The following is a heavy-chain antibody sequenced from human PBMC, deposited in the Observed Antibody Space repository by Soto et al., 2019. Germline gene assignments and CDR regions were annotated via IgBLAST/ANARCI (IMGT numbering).Heavy chain of an antibody. CDR1: GFTFSNYA. CDR3: ARDYYKYYDSSGYYRSPAY. J-gene: IGHJ4*02. V-gene: IGHV3-30-3*01. Sequence: PGGSLRLSCAPSGFTFSNYAMHWVRQAPGKGLEWVAVISYDGSNKYYADSVKGRFTISRDNSKNTLYLQMNSLRAEDTAVYYCARDYYKYYDSSGYYRSPAYWGQGTLVNVSS. CDR2: ISYDGSNK. D-gene: IGHD3-22*01.